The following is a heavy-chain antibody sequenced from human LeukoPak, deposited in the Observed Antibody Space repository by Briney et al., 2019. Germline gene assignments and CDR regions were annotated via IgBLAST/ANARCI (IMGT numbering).Heavy chain of an antibody. CDR1: GYTFTGYY. J-gene: IGHJ4*02. CDR2: INPNSGGT. D-gene: IGHD5-18*01. CDR3: ARVWYSYGYFDY. Sequence: ASVKVSCKASGYTFTGYYMHWGRQAPGQGLEWMGRINPNSGGTNYAQKFQGRATMTRDTSISTAYMELSRLRSDDMAVYYCARVWYSYGYFDYWGQGTLVTVSS. V-gene: IGHV1-2*06.